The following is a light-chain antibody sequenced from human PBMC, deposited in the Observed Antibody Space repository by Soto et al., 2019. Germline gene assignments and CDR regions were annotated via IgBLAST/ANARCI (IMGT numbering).Light chain of an antibody. Sequence: DFQMTQSPSSVSASVGDRVTITCRASQGVSSWLAWFQQKPGKAPKLLIYAASHLQSGVPSRFSGSGSGTDFTLTISTLQPEDFATYDCQQGINFPYTFGQGTKVEIK. CDR1: QGVSSW. V-gene: IGKV1-12*01. CDR2: AAS. J-gene: IGKJ2*01. CDR3: QQGINFPYT.